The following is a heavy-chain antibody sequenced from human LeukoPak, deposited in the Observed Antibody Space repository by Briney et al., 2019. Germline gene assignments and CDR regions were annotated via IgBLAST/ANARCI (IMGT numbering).Heavy chain of an antibody. CDR1: GFTFSSYA. V-gene: IGHV3-23*01. CDR2: IGGSGGST. CDR3: ATVAHSSSWYPPDV. D-gene: IGHD6-13*01. Sequence: GGSLRLSCAASGFTFSSYAMSWVRQAPGKGLEWVSAIGGSGGSTYYADSVKGRFTISRDNSKNTLYLQMNSLRAEDTAVYYCATVAHSSSWYPPDVWGQGTTVTVSS. J-gene: IGHJ6*02.